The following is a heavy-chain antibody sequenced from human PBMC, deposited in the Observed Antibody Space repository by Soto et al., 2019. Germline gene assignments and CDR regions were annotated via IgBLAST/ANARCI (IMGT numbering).Heavy chain of an antibody. CDR2: ISAYNGNT. V-gene: IGHV1-18*01. J-gene: IGHJ4*02. Sequence: QVQLVQSGAEVKKPGASVKVSCKASGYTFTSYGISWVRQAPGQGLEWMGWISAYNGNTNYAQKLQGRVTMTTDTSTSTAYRELRSLRSADNSVYYGARASYSGGSFDYWGQGTLVTVSS. CDR3: ARASYSGGSFDY. CDR1: GYTFTSYG. D-gene: IGHD4-4*01.